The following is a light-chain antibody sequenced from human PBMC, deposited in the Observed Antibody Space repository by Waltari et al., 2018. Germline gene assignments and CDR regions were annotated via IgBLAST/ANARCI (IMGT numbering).Light chain of an antibody. J-gene: IGLJ2*01. Sequence: SSELTQDPAVSVAMGQTVRITCQGDSLRSYHASWYQQRPGQAPILVLYDKNNRPSGVPDRFSGSSSDNTASWTITGAQAEDEAAYYCHSRDASGVGGSFGGGTKLTVL. CDR3: HSRDASGVGGS. CDR1: SLRSYH. CDR2: DKN. V-gene: IGLV3-19*01.